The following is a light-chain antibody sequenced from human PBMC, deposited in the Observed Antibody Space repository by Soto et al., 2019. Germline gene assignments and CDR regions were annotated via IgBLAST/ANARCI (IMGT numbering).Light chain of an antibody. Sequence: DIQMTQSPSSLSASVGDRVTVTCRASQSITTYLNWYQQKPGKAPKLLIYAASSLQSGVPSRFSGSGSGTDFTLTITSLQPEDFATYICQQSYGTPWTFGQGSKVEFK. CDR3: QQSYGTPWT. CDR2: AAS. V-gene: IGKV1-39*01. CDR1: QSITTY. J-gene: IGKJ1*01.